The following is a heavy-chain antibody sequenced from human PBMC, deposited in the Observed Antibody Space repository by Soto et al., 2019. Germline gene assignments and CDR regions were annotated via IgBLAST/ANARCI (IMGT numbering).Heavy chain of an antibody. CDR1: GGSISSYY. V-gene: IGHV4-59*08. D-gene: IGHD5-12*01. CDR3: ARHPNRGYSGYA. Sequence: SETLSLTCTVSGGSISSYYWSWIRQPPGKGLEWIGYIHYSGSTNYNPSLKGRITMSVDTSKNHFSLKLSSVTAADTAVYYCARHPNRGYSGYAWGQGTLVTVSS. CDR2: IHYSGST. J-gene: IGHJ4*02.